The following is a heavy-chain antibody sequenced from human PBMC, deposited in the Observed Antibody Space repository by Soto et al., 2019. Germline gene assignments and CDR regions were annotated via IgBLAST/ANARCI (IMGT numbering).Heavy chain of an antibody. CDR3: AKDQQSSWYATPFDY. V-gene: IGHV3-30*18. CDR2: ISYDGSNK. CDR1: GFTFSSYG. J-gene: IGHJ4*02. D-gene: IGHD6-13*01. Sequence: QVQLVESGGGVVQPGRSLRLSCAASGFTFSSYGMHWVRQAPGKGLEWVAVISYDGSNKYYADSVKGRFTISRDNSKKTLYLQMNSMRAEDTAVYYCAKDQQSSWYATPFDYWGQGALVTVSS.